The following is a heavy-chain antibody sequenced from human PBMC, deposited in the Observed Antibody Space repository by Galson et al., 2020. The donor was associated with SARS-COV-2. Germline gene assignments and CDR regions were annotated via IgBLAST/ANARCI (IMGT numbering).Heavy chain of an antibody. CDR3: ASPGEKLVPIRYYYGMDV. CDR1: GGTFSSYA. V-gene: IGHV1-69*06. D-gene: IGHD6-13*01. CDR2: IIPIFGTA. J-gene: IGHJ6*02. Sequence: SVKVSCKASGGTFSSYAISWVRQAPGQGLEWMGGIIPIFGTANYAQKFQGRVTITADKSTSTAYMELSSLRSEDTAVYYCASPGEKLVPIRYYYGMDVWGQGTTVTVSS.